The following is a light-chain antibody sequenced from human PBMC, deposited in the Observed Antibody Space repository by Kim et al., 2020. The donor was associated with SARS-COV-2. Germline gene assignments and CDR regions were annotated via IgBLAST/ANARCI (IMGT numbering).Light chain of an antibody. CDR3: QQYNNWPRT. Sequence: EIVMTQSPATLSVSPGERATLSCSASQNVNDYLAWYQQKPGQAPRLLIYDASARATDIPARFSGSGSGTEFTLTISSLQSEDFAVYYCQQYNNWPRTFGRGTKVDIK. V-gene: IGKV3-15*01. CDR1: QNVNDY. J-gene: IGKJ1*01. CDR2: DAS.